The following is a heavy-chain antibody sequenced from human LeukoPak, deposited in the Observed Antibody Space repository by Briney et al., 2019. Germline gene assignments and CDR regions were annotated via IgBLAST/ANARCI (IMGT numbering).Heavy chain of an antibody. Sequence: SVKVSCKASGGTFSSYAISWVRQAPGQGLEWMGGIIPIFGTANYAQKFQGRVTITTDESTSTAYKELSSLRSEDTAVYYCARDAIGYSYGLFDYWGQGTLVTVSS. D-gene: IGHD5-18*01. CDR1: GGTFSSYA. CDR3: ARDAIGYSYGLFDY. V-gene: IGHV1-69*05. J-gene: IGHJ4*02. CDR2: IIPIFGTA.